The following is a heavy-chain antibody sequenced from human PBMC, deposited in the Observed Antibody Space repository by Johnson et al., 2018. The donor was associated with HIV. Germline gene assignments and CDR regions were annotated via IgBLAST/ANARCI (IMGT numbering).Heavy chain of an antibody. CDR1: GFTFRTYG. V-gene: IGHV3-30*03. CDR3: ARDPSYSNYGPWNDAFDI. J-gene: IGHJ3*02. D-gene: IGHD4-11*01. CDR2: ISYDGGDK. Sequence: QMHLVESGGGVVQPGRSLRLSCAASGFTFRTYGMHWVRQAPGKGLEWVAVISYDGGDKYYADSVKGRFTISRDNAKNSLYLQMNSRRAEDTALYYCARDPSYSNYGPWNDAFDIWGQGTMVTVSS.